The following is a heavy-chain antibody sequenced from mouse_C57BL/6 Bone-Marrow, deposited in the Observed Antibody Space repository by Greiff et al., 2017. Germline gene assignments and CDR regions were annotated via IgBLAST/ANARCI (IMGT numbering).Heavy chain of an antibody. V-gene: IGHV1-54*01. CDR3: ARRRDDYDGGDY. Sequence: QVQLQQSGAELVRPGTSVKVSCKASGYAFTNYLIEWVKQRPGQGLEWIGVINPGSGGTNYNEKFKGKATLTADKSSSTAYMQLSSLTSEDSAVYFCARRRDDYDGGDYWGQGTTLTVSS. D-gene: IGHD2-4*01. J-gene: IGHJ2*01. CDR2: INPGSGGT. CDR1: GYAFTNYL.